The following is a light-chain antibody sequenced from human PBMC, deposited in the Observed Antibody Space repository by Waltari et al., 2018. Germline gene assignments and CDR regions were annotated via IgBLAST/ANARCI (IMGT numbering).Light chain of an antibody. J-gene: IGLJ1*01. V-gene: IGLV2-14*03. Sequence: QSALTQPASVSGSTGQSTTISCTGTSSDVGDYNYVSWYLHHPGKAPKLMIYDVSERPSGVSTRFSGSKFGNTASLTISGLQAEDEGDYYCSSYTSISTYVFGSGTTVTVL. CDR2: DVS. CDR1: SSDVGDYNY. CDR3: SSYTSISTYV.